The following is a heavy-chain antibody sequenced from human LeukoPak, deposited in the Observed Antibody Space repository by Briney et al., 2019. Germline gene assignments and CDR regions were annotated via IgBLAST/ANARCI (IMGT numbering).Heavy chain of an antibody. Sequence: ASVKVSCKTSGYTFTSYYVNWVRQAPGQGLEWVGWINPNLGDTDYGPKFQGRVTITRDTAMTTVHMELTSLTADDTAVYYCARGSYRYEDRGLGPWGQGTQVIVSS. V-gene: IGHV1-8*03. CDR2: INPNLGDT. J-gene: IGHJ5*02. CDR1: GYTFTSYY. CDR3: ARGSYRYEDRGLGP. D-gene: IGHD3-16*02.